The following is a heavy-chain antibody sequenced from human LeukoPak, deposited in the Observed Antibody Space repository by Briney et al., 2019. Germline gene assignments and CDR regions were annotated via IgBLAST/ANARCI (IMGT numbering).Heavy chain of an antibody. CDR1: GGTFSSYA. J-gene: IGHJ5*02. CDR2: IIPIFGTA. CDR3: ARGGVGGYSSSWYRNWFDP. D-gene: IGHD6-13*01. V-gene: IGHV1-69*13. Sequence: ASVKFSCKASGGTFSSYAISWVRQAPGQGLEWMGGIIPIFGTANYAQKFQGRVTITADESTSTAYMELSSLRSEDTAVYYCARGGVGGYSSSWYRNWFDPWGQGTLVTVSS.